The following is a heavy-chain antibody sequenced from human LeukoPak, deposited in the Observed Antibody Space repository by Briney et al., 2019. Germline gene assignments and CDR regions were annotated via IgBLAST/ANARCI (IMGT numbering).Heavy chain of an antibody. CDR3: ARGAFRFPLNFDY. Sequence: SETLSLTCTVSGGSISSYYWSWIRQPPGKGVVWIGYIYYSGSTNYNPSLKSRVTISVDTSKNQFSLKLSSVTAADTAVYYCARGAFRFPLNFDYWGQGTLVTVSS. CDR2: IYYSGST. V-gene: IGHV4-59*01. D-gene: IGHD3-10*01. CDR1: GGSISSYY. J-gene: IGHJ4*02.